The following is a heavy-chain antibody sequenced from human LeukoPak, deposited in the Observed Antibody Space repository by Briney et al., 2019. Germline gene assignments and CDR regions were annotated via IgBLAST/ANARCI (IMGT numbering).Heavy chain of an antibody. Sequence: GGSLRLSCAASGFTFSTYYMSWVRQAPGTGLEWVANIKQDGSEKYYADSVKGRFTISRDNSKNTLYLQMNSLRAEDMAVYYCVKRWTGTTIGQQDYWGQGTLVTVSS. CDR2: IKQDGSEK. V-gene: IGHV3-7*01. J-gene: IGHJ4*02. CDR3: VKRWTGTTIGQQDY. D-gene: IGHD1-1*01. CDR1: GFTFSTYY.